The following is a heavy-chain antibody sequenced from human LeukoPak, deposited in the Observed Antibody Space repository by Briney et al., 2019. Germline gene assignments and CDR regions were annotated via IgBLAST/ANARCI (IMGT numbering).Heavy chain of an antibody. V-gene: IGHV4-31*03. J-gene: IGHJ3*02. CDR1: GGSISSGGYY. CDR3: ARDPIYYDSTVGAFDI. D-gene: IGHD3-22*01. Sequence: SETLSLTCTVSGGSISSGGYYWSWIRQHPGKGLEWIGYIYYSGSTYYNPSLKSRVTISVDTSKNQFSVKLSSVTAADTAVYYCARDPIYYDSTVGAFDIWGQGTMVTVSS. CDR2: IYYSGST.